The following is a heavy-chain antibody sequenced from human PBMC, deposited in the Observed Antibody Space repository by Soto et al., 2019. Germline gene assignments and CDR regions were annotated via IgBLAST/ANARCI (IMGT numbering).Heavy chain of an antibody. D-gene: IGHD1-26*01. CDR3: ARRYGSAIDY. J-gene: IGHJ4*02. Sequence: CGGSISSYYWSWIRQPPGKGLEWIGYIYYSGSTNYNPSLKSRVTILVATSKNQFSLKLSSVTAADTAVYYCARRYGSAIDYWGQGTLVTVSS. V-gene: IGHV4-59*08. CDR2: IYYSGST. CDR1: GGSISSYY.